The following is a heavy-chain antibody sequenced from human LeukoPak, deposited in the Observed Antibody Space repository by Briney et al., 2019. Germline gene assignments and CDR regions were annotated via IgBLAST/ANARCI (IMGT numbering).Heavy chain of an antibody. Sequence: GGSLSLSCAASGFTFGSYARLWSPQAQGKGWEGVSGIFGSGGSAHYADSVKGRFTISRDNSKNTVYLQMDSLRVEDTAIYHCAKTTTGYSSGRYPAWPIDYWGQGTLVTVSS. CDR1: GFTFGSYA. CDR2: IFGSGGSA. CDR3: AKTTTGYSSGRYPAWPIDY. J-gene: IGHJ4*02. V-gene: IGHV3-23*01. D-gene: IGHD2-15*01.